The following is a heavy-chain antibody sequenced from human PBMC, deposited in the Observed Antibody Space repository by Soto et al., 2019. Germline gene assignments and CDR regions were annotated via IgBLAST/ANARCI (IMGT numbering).Heavy chain of an antibody. CDR3: ARAYGYCSSTSCYAYHDAFDI. Sequence: PGGSVRLFCAASGLTVRSNYLCWLHQAPRKGLEWVSTIYSGGSTYYADSVKGRFTISRHNSKNTLYLQMNSLRAEDTAVYYCARAYGYCSSTSCYAYHDAFDIWGQGTMVTVSS. CDR2: IYSGGST. J-gene: IGHJ3*02. D-gene: IGHD2-2*01. V-gene: IGHV3-53*04. CDR1: GLTVRSNY.